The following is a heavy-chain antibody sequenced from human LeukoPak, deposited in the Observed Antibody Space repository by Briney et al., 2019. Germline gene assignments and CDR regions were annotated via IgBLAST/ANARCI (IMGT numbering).Heavy chain of an antibody. CDR3: ARVRFGGSRWFDP. Sequence: SVKVSCKASGGTFSSYAISWVRQAPGQGLEWMGGIIPIFGTANYAQKFQGRVTITTDESTSTAYMELSSLRSEDTAVYYCARVRFGGSRWFDPWGQGTLVTVSS. CDR1: GGTFSSYA. CDR2: IIPIFGTA. D-gene: IGHD3-10*01. J-gene: IGHJ5*02. V-gene: IGHV1-69*05.